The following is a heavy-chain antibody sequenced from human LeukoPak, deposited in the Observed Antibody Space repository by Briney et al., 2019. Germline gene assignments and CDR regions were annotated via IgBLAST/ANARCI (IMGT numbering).Heavy chain of an antibody. V-gene: IGHV3-66*01. J-gene: IGHJ4*02. Sequence: PGGSLRLPCAASGFTVSSNYMSWVRQAPGKGLEWVSVIYSGGSTSYADSVKGRFTISRDNSKNTLYLQMNSLRVEDTAVYYCARGTRLLPFFDYWGQGTLVTVSS. CDR2: IYSGGST. D-gene: IGHD2/OR15-2a*01. CDR1: GFTVSSNY. CDR3: ARGTRLLPFFDY.